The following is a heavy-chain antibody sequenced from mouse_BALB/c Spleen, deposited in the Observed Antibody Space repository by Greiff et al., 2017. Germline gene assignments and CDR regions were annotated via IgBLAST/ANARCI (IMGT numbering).Heavy chain of an antibody. D-gene: IGHD1-1*01. Sequence: VQLQQSGPELVKPGASVRISCKASGYTFTSYYIHWVQPRPGQGLEWIGWIYPGNVNTKYNEKFKGKATLTADKSSSTAYMQLSSLTSEDSSVYFCASDYYGSSLAWFAYWGQGTLVTVSA. CDR1: GYTFTSYY. CDR2: IYPGNVNT. V-gene: IGHV1S56*01. J-gene: IGHJ3*01. CDR3: ASDYYGSSLAWFAY.